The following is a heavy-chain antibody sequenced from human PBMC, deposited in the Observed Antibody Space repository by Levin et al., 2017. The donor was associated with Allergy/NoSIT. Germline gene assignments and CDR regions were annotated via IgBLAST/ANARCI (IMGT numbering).Heavy chain of an antibody. D-gene: IGHD6-19*01. CDR2: TYYRSKWYY. V-gene: IGHV6-1*01. Sequence: SETLSLTCAISGDSVSSTTVSWDWIRQSPSRGLEWLGRTYYRSKWYYDYAVSVKSRITINADTSKNQFSLHLNSVTPEDTATYYCARSPGGWTQSIWSFDRWGRGTSVTVSS. J-gene: IGHJ2*01. CDR3: ARSPGGWTQSIWSFDR. CDR1: GDSVSSTTVS.